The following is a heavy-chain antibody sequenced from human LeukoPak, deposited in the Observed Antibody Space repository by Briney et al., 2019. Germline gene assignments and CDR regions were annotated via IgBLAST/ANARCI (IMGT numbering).Heavy chain of an antibody. Sequence: PGRSLRLSCAASGFSFSTYGMHWVRQAPGKGLEWVAFIWYDGSNKYYADSVKGRFTISRDDLRNTLYLQMNSLRAEDTAVHYCARDVSGDYFDFWGQGTLVTVSS. CDR3: ARDVSGDYFDF. J-gene: IGHJ4*02. V-gene: IGHV3-33*01. D-gene: IGHD3-3*02. CDR1: GFSFSTYG. CDR2: IWYDGSNK.